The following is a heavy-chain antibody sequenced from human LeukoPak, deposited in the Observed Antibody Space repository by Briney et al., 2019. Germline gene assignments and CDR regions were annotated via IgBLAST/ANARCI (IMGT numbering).Heavy chain of an antibody. CDR2: IYYSGST. D-gene: IGHD1-26*01. CDR1: GGSVSSGSYY. J-gene: IGHJ4*02. Sequence: SETLSLTCTVSGGSVSSGSYYWSWIRQPPGKGLEWIGYIYYSGSTSYNPSLKSRVTISGDTPKNQFSLKVSSVTAADMAVYYCARGDSGSYFAYWGQGTLVTVSS. CDR3: ARGDSGSYFAY. V-gene: IGHV4-61*01.